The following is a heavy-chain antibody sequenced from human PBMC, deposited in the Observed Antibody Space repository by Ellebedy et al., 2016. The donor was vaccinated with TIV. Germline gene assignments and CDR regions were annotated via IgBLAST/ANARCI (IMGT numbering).Heavy chain of an antibody. CDR1: GFTFSSYS. D-gene: IGHD1-1*01. V-gene: IGHV3-23*01. CDR3: VTYNRREFEY. Sequence: GESLKISXAASGFTFSSYSMNWVRQAPGKGLEWVSLIIGSGGSTFYADSVKGRFTISRDNSKNTLYLQMNSLRAEDTAVYYCVTYNRREFEYWGQGTLVTVSS. CDR2: IIGSGGST. J-gene: IGHJ4*02.